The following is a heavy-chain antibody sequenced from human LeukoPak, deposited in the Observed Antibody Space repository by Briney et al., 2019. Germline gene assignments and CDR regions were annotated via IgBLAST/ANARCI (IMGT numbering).Heavy chain of an antibody. V-gene: IGHV3-30*02. CDR1: GFTFSTYG. J-gene: IGHJ4*02. CDR2: IWYDGSNK. CDR3: ARGEPDRAIAEDLDY. D-gene: IGHD3-16*02. Sequence: PGGSLRLSCAASGFTFSTYGLHWVRQAPGKGLEWVAFIWYDGSNKQYVDSVKGRFTISRDNSKNTLYLQMRSLRVEDTAVYYCARGEPDRAIAEDLDYWGQGTLVTVSS.